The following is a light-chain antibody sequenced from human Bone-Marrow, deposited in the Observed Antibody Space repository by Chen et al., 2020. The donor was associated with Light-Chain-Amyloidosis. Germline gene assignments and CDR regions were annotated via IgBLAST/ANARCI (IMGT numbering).Light chain of an antibody. V-gene: IGLV3-21*02. J-gene: IGLJ3*02. Sequence: SYVLTQPSSVSVAPGQTATIACWGNNIGSTSVHWYQQTPGQDPLLVVYDESDRPSGIPERLSGSNSGNTATLTISRVEAGDEADYYCQVWDRSSDHPVFGGGTKLTVL. CDR3: QVWDRSSDHPV. CDR1: NIGSTS. CDR2: DES.